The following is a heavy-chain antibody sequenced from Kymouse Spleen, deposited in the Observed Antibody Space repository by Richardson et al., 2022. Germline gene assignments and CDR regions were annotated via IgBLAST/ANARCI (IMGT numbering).Heavy chain of an antibody. J-gene: IGHJ4*02. D-gene: IGHD7-27*02. CDR3: TRQDWGYFDY. V-gene: IGHV3-73*02. CDR2: IRSKANSYAT. Sequence: EVQLVESGGGLVQPGGSLKLSCAASGFTFSGSAMHWVRQASGKGLEWVGRIRSKANSYATAYAASVKGRFTISRDDSKNTAYLQMNSLKTEDTAVYYCTRQDWGYFDYWGQGTLVTVSS. CDR1: GFTFSGSA.